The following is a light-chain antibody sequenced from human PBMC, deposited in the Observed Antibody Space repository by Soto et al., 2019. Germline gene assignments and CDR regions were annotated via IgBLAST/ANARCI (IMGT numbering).Light chain of an antibody. Sequence: IQLTQSPSSLSASVGDRVTITCRASQGISSYLAWYQQKPGKAPKLLIYAASTLQSGVPSRFSGSGSGTDFPLTISSLQAEDVATYYCQQLNSYPSFGGGTKVEIK. J-gene: IGKJ4*01. CDR3: QQLNSYPS. CDR2: AAS. V-gene: IGKV1-9*01. CDR1: QGISSY.